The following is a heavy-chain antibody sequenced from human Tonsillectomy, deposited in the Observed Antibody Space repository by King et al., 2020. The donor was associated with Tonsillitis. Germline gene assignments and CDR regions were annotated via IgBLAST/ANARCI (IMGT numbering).Heavy chain of an antibody. CDR2: IVWDDDK. V-gene: IGHV2-70*01. CDR1: GFSLTTSGMC. CDR3: TRINNDFWSGYADF. J-gene: IGHJ4*02. Sequence: VTLKESGPALVKPTQTLTLTCTFSGFSLTTSGMCVSWIRQPPGKALEWLALIVWDDDKYYSTSLKTRLTIYKDTSKNQVVLIMTNMDPEDTATYYCTRINNDFWSGYADFWGRGTLVTVSS. D-gene: IGHD3-3*01.